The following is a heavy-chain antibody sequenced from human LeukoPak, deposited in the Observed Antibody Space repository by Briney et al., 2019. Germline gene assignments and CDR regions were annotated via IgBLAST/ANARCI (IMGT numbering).Heavy chain of an antibody. V-gene: IGHV3-9*01. J-gene: IGHJ6*04. CDR1: GFTFDDYA. CDR2: ISWNSGNI. CDR3: AELGITMIGGV. Sequence: GGSLRLSCAASGFTFDDYAMHWVRQAPGKGLEWVSGISWNSGNIDYADSVKGRFTISRDNAKNSLYLQMNSLRAEDTAVYYCAELGITMIGGVWGKGTTVTISS. D-gene: IGHD3-10*02.